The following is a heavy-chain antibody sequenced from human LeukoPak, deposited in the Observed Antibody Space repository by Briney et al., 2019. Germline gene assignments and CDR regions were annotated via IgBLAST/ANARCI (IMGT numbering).Heavy chain of an antibody. J-gene: IGHJ6*02. CDR3: AKDFPPFLVNGYGMDV. CDR1: GFTFSSYS. D-gene: IGHD3-9*01. CDR2: ISSSSSYI. V-gene: IGHV3-21*01. Sequence: GGSLRLSCAASGFTFSSYSMNWVRQAPGKGLEWVSSISSSSSYIYYADSVKGRFTISRDNSKNTLYLQMNSLRAEDTAVYYCAKDFPPFLVNGYGMDVWGQGTTVTVSS.